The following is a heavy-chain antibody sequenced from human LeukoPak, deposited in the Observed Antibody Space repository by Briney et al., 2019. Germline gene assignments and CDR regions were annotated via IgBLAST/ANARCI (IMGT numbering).Heavy chain of an antibody. D-gene: IGHD5-12*01. Sequence: GESLRLSCVLSGLTFSDAWMSWVREAPGKGLEWVGRIRNDRITDYAAPVQGRFSISRDNSKNTFYLQMNSLRTEDTGMYFCTWMATIFTVDYWGQGTLVTVSS. CDR1: GLTFSDAW. CDR2: IRNDRIT. V-gene: IGHV3-15*01. J-gene: IGHJ4*02. CDR3: TWMATIFTVDY.